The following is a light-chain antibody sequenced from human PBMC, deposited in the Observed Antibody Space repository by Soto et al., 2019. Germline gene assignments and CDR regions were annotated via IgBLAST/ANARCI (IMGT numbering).Light chain of an antibody. CDR2: EVN. V-gene: IGLV2-8*01. J-gene: IGLJ1*01. Sequence: QSALTQPPSASGSPGQSVTISCTGTSSDVGGYNYVSWFQQHPGKAPKLIIHEVNQRPSGVPDRFSGSKSGNTASLTVSGLQAEDEGTYYCRSYGRYNNVVFGTGTKVTVL. CDR1: SSDVGGYNY. CDR3: RSYGRYNNVV.